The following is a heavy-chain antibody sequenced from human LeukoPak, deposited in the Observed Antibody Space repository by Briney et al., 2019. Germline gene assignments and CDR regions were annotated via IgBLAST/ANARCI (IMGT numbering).Heavy chain of an antibody. J-gene: IGHJ6*03. V-gene: IGHV5-51*01. CDR3: ARHQRDREVIFGDYYYMDV. CDR2: IYPGDSET. D-gene: IGHD3-10*01. Sequence: GESLKISCKGSGYSFISYWIGWVRQTPGKGPEWLGIIYPGDSETRYSPSFQGQVTISVDKSISTAYLQWSSLKASDTAVYYCARHQRDREVIFGDYYYMDVWGTGTTVTVSS. CDR1: GYSFISYW.